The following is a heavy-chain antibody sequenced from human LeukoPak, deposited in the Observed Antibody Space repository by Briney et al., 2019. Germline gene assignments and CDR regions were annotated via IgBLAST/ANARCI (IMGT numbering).Heavy chain of an antibody. V-gene: IGHV3-23*01. CDR1: GFTFSSYA. D-gene: IGHD3-3*01. CDR2: ISGSGGST. CDR3: AKDPSMGYYEFWSGYYPYGMDV. J-gene: IGHJ6*02. Sequence: QSGGSLRLSCAASGFTFSSYAMSWVRQAPGKGLEWVSAISGSGGSTYYADSVKGRFTISRDNSKNTLYLQMNSLRAEDTAVYYCAKDPSMGYYEFWSGYYPYGMDVWGQGTTVTVSS.